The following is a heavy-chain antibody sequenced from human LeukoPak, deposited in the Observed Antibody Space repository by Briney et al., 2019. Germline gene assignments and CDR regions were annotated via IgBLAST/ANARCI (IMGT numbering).Heavy chain of an antibody. V-gene: IGHV3-48*03. CDR1: GFXFSLYE. D-gene: IGHD6-13*01. CDR3: ARDMAAAGDY. J-gene: IGHJ4*02. CDR2: ITRXGSTX. Sequence: GGSLRLSCAASGFXFSLYEMXWXXXAPGXXXXXVSYITRXGSTXYYADSVKGRFTISRDNAKNSLYLQMNSLTTEDTAVYYCARDMAAAGDYWGQGTLVTVSS.